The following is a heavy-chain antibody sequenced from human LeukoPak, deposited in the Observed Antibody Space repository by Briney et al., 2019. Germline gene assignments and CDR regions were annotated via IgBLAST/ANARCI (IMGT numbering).Heavy chain of an antibody. CDR2: INDLGTAT. J-gene: IGHJ4*02. D-gene: IGHD3/OR15-3a*01. V-gene: IGHV3-74*01. Sequence: GGSLRLSCAGSGWMHWVRQAPGKGLVWVSGINDLGTATYYADSVKGRFTISRDNAKNSLYLQMNSLRAEDTAVYYCARDWDWAYTFDYWGQGTLVTVSS. CDR3: ARDWDWAYTFDY. CDR1: GW.